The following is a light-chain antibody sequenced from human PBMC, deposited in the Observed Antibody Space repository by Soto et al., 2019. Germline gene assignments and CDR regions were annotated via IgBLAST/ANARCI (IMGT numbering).Light chain of an antibody. CDR1: SSDVGGYNY. CDR3: SSYTAMGTLV. Sequence: QSALTQPASVSGSPGQSITISCTGTSSDVGGYNYVSWYQVHPGKVPKLLIFDVSNRPSGVSHRFSGSKSGNTASLTISGLQADDEADYFCSSYTAMGTLVFGGGTKLTVL. CDR2: DVS. V-gene: IGLV2-14*03. J-gene: IGLJ2*01.